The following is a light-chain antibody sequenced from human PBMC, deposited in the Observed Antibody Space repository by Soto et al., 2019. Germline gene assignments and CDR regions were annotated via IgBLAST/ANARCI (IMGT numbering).Light chain of an antibody. CDR1: SSDIGAYNY. J-gene: IGLJ1*01. CDR2: EVN. CDR3: SSYAGNDNYV. Sequence: QSVLTQPPSASGSPGQSVTISCTGTSSDIGAYNYVSWYQQHPGKVPKLLIYEVNKRPSGVPGRFSGSKSGNTASLTVSGLQAEDEADYYCSSYAGNDNYVLGNGTKVTVL. V-gene: IGLV2-8*01.